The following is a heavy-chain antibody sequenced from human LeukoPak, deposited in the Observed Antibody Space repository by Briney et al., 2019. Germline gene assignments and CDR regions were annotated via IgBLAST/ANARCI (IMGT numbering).Heavy chain of an antibody. CDR2: IYYSGSI. CDR1: GGSIRSYY. D-gene: IGHD6-6*01. Sequence: SETLSLICTVSGGSIRSYYWSWIRQPPGKGLEWIGYIYYSGSINYNPSLKSRVTISADTSKNQFSLKLSSVTAADTAVYYCARDSSSDAFDIWGQGTMVTVSS. V-gene: IGHV4-59*01. CDR3: ARDSSSDAFDI. J-gene: IGHJ3*02.